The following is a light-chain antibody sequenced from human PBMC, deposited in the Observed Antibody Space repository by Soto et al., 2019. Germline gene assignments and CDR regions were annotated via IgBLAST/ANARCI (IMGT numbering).Light chain of an antibody. CDR3: QHYNSTPGNT. V-gene: IGKV4-1*01. CDR1: QSVLYSSNNKNY. CDR2: WAS. J-gene: IGKJ2*01. Sequence: DIVMTQSPDSLAVSLGERATINCKSSQSVLYSSNNKNYLAWYQQKPGQPPKLLIYWASTRESGVPDRFSGSGSGTHFTLTISSLQAEDVAVYSCQHYNSTPGNTFGQGTKLEIK.